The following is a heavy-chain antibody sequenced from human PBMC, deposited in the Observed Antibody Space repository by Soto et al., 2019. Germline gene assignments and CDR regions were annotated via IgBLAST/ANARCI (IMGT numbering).Heavy chain of an antibody. D-gene: IGHD5-18*01. V-gene: IGHV3-23*01. CDR1: GFTFSSYA. J-gene: IGHJ6*02. Sequence: EVQLLESGGGLVQPGGSLRLSCAASGFTFSSYAMSWVRQAPGKGLEWVSAISGSGGSTYYADSVKGRFTISRDNSKNTLYLQMTSLRAEDTAVYYCAKVPIQGHYYYGMDVWGQGTTVTVSS. CDR2: ISGSGGST. CDR3: AKVPIQGHYYYGMDV.